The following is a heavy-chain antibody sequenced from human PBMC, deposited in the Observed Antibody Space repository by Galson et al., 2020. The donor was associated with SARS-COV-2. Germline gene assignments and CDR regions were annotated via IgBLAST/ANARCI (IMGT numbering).Heavy chain of an antibody. V-gene: IGHV3-11*01. CDR3: ARESWGSLDP. Sequence: GGSLRLSCATSGFIFSDAHMTWIRQAPGKGLEWITYIKNQGDIIYYADSVRGRFTVSSDNAKNLLYLQMNSLRLEDTAMYYCARESWGSLDPWGQGVQVTVST. D-gene: IGHD3-16*01. CDR2: IKNQGDII. J-gene: IGHJ5*02. CDR1: GFIFSDAH.